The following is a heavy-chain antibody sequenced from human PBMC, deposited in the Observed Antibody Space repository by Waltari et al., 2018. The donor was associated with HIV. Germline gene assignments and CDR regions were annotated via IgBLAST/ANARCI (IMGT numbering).Heavy chain of an antibody. CDR2: TTPTSGKT. CDR3: ARGGYTYGDDY. CDR1: GYPFTSYD. Sequence: QVLLVQSGAEVKKPGASVKVSCKASGYPFTSYDINWVRQATGQGLEWMGWTTPTSGKTGYAEKFQDRVTMARNTSRSTAYMELSSLRSDDTAVYYCARGGYTYGDDYWGQGTLVTVSS. J-gene: IGHJ4*02. V-gene: IGHV1-8*01. D-gene: IGHD5-18*01.